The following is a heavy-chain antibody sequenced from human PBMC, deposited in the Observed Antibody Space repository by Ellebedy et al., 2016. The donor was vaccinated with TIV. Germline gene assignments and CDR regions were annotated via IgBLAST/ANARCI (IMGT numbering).Heavy chain of an antibody. Sequence: SETLSLTXTVSGGSISSYYWSWIRQPPGKGLEWIGYIYYSGSTNYNPSLKSRVTISVDTSKNQFSLKLSSVTAADTAVYYCARDRGSYSFDYWGQGTLVTVSS. V-gene: IGHV4-59*01. CDR1: GGSISSYY. CDR2: IYYSGST. J-gene: IGHJ4*02. D-gene: IGHD1-26*01. CDR3: ARDRGSYSFDY.